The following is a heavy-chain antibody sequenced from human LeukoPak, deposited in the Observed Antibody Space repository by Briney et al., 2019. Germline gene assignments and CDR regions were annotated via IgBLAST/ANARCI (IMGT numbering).Heavy chain of an antibody. CDR2: IIPIFGTA. CDR3: ASANLEYSYGYVVDY. Sequence: SVKVSCKASGGTFSSYAISWVRQAPGQGLEWMGRIIPIFGTANYAQKFQGRVTITTDESTSTAYMELSSLRSEDTAVYYCASANLEYSYGYVVDYRGQGTLVTVSS. V-gene: IGHV1-69*05. D-gene: IGHD5-18*01. J-gene: IGHJ4*02. CDR1: GGTFSSYA.